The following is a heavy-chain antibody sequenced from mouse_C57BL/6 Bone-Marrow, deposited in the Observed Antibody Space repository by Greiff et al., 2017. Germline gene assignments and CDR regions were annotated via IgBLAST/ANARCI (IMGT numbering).Heavy chain of an antibody. V-gene: IGHV1-50*01. D-gene: IGHD3-3*01. CDR2: IDPSDSYT. CDR1: GYTFTSYW. CDR3: ARRTALDY. Sequence: VQLQQPGAELVKPGASVKLSCKASGYTFTSYWMQWVKQRPGQGLEWIGEIDPSDSYTNYNQKFKGKATLTVDTYSSTAYMQLSSLTSEDSAVYYCARRTALDYWGQGTTLTVSS. J-gene: IGHJ2*01.